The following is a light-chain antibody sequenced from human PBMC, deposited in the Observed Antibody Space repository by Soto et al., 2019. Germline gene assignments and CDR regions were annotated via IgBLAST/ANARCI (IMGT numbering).Light chain of an antibody. CDR2: DIN. V-gene: IGLV2-14*01. CDR1: SSDVGNYIV. Sequence: QSALTQPASVSGSPGQSITISCTGTSSDVGNYIVVYWYQQHPGKPPKLMIYDINNRPSGASNRCSGAKSGNTASLTISGLQAEDEADYYCVSYTTSASYVFGTGTKLTVL. J-gene: IGLJ1*01. CDR3: VSYTTSASYV.